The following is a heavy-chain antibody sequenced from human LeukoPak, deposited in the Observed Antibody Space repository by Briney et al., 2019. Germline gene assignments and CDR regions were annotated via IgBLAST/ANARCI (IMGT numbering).Heavy chain of an antibody. CDR2: ISDNGGGT. Sequence: GGSLRLSCTASGFIFSDYAMSWVRQAPGEGLEWVSSISDNGGGTYCADSVKGRFTISRDNSKNTLFLQMNSLRAEDSAVYYCAADRERDPSCYYLVGGQGTLITVSS. CDR1: GFIFSDYA. D-gene: IGHD3-22*01. CDR3: AADRERDPSCYYLV. V-gene: IGHV3-23*01. J-gene: IGHJ1*01.